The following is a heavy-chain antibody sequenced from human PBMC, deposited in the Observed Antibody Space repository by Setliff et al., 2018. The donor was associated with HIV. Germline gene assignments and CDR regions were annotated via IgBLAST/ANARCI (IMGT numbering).Heavy chain of an antibody. CDR2: INHTGNT. CDR3: ARIDGEAADTNY. CDR1: GGSFSGYH. V-gene: IGHV4-34*01. D-gene: IGHD6-13*01. Sequence: SETLSLTCAVYGGSFSGYHWNWIRQFPGKGLEWIGEINHTGNTQYNPSLKGRVTISVDTSKNQFSLKLTSLTAADTAVYYCARIDGEAADTNYWGQGTLVTVSS. J-gene: IGHJ4*02.